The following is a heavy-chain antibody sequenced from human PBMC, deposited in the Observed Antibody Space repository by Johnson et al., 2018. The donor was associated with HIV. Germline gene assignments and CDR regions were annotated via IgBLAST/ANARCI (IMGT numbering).Heavy chain of an antibody. CDR3: ARESPGYAFDI. V-gene: IGHV3-13*01. Sequence: EQLVESGGGLVQLGGSLRLSCAASGFTFSSYDMHWVRQGTGKGLEWVSAIGTAGDTYYPGSVKGRFTISRENAKNSLYLQMNSLRAGDTAVYYCARESPGYAFDIWGQGTMVTVSS. CDR2: IGTAGDT. J-gene: IGHJ3*02. D-gene: IGHD1-1*01. CDR1: GFTFSSYD.